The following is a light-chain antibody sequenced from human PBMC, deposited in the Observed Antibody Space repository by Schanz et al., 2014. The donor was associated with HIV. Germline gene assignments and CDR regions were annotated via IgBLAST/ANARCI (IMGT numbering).Light chain of an antibody. J-gene: IGLJ3*02. V-gene: IGLV1-44*01. CDR2: NTY. CDR1: SSNFRSNA. CDR3: ATWDDSLNGWV. Sequence: QFALTQPPSASGTPGQRVTISCSGSSSNFRSNAVNWYQQLPGTAPKLVIYNTYHRPSGVPDRFSGSQSGASASLAISGLQSEDEADFYCATWDDSLNGWVFGGGTKLTVL.